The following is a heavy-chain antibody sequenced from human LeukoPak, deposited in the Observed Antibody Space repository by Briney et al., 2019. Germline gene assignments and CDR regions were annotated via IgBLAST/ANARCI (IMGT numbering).Heavy chain of an antibody. CDR3: ARHGSLYYYDSSGYGY. D-gene: IGHD3-22*01. Sequence: PSETLSLTCTVSGGSMSSSSYYWGWIRQPPGKGLEWVGSIYYSGSTYYNPSLKSRVTISVDTSKNQFSLKLSSVTATDTAVYYCARHGSLYYYDSSGYGYWGQGTLVTVSS. CDR2: IYYSGST. V-gene: IGHV4-39*01. J-gene: IGHJ4*02. CDR1: GGSMSSSSYY.